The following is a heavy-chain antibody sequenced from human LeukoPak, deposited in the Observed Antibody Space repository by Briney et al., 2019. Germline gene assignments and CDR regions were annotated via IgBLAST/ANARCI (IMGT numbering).Heavy chain of an antibody. CDR3: AKDIEHFDS. D-gene: IGHD2-15*01. J-gene: IGHJ4*02. CDR2: LSSGGEKT. V-gene: IGHV3-23*01. CDR1: GLIFRNFA. Sequence: GGSLTLSCAASGLIFRNFAMSWVRQAPGEGLEWVSGLSSGGEKTFYTGSVKGRFTISRDDSNATLFLQMNSLRIEDTAVYYCAKDIEHFDSWGQGTLVTVSS.